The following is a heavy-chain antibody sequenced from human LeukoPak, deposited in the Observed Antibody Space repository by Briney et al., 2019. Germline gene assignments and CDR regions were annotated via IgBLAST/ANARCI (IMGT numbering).Heavy chain of an antibody. D-gene: IGHD6-19*01. CDR1: GGSFSGYY. J-gene: IGHJ4*02. CDR3: ARRSGWSVY. CDR2: INHSGST. Sequence: SETLSLTCAVYGGSFSGYYWSWIRQPPGKGLEWIGEINHSGSTNYNPSLKSRVTISVDTSKNQFSLKLSSVTAADTAVYYCARRSGWSVYCGQGTLVTVSS. V-gene: IGHV4-34*01.